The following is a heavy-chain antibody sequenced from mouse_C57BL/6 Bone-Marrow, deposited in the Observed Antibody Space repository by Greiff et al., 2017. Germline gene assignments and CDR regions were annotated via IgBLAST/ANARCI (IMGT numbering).Heavy chain of an antibody. Sequence: QVQLKQSGAELARPGASVKLSCKASGYTFTSYGISWVKQRTGQGLEWIGEIYPRSGNTYYNEKFKGKATLTADKSSSTAYMELRSLTSEDSAVYFCARSWNGYGRAYWGQGTLVTVSA. CDR3: ARSWNGYGRAY. D-gene: IGHD2-2*01. J-gene: IGHJ3*01. CDR2: IYPRSGNT. CDR1: GYTFTSYG. V-gene: IGHV1-81*01.